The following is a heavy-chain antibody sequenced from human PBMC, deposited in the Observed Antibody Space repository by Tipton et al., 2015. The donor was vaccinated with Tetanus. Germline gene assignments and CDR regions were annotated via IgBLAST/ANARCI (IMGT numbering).Heavy chain of an antibody. J-gene: IGHJ4*02. Sequence: TLSLTCTVSGASITSDDYYWSWIRQSPGRGLESIGYVLNSGKTYYHPSLRRRVIISLDRSKSQFSLKLTSVTAADTAVYYCARFLSFGSGTYGARWGQGALVTVSS. D-gene: IGHD3-10*01. CDR2: VLNSGKT. V-gene: IGHV4-30-4*01. CDR1: GASITSDDYY. CDR3: ARFLSFGSGTYGAR.